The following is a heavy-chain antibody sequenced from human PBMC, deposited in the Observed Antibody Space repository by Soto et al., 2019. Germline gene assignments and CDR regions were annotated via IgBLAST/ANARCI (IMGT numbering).Heavy chain of an antibody. J-gene: IGHJ6*02. CDR3: ARGHVYYDSSGSYYYYGMDV. Sequence: ASVKVSCKVSGYTLTELSMHWVRQAPGQGLEWMGWINPNSGGTNYAQKFQGWVTVTRDTSISTAYMELSRLRSDDTAVYYCARGHVYYDSSGSYYYYGMDVWGQGTTVTVSS. V-gene: IGHV1-2*04. D-gene: IGHD3-22*01. CDR1: GYTLTELS. CDR2: INPNSGGT.